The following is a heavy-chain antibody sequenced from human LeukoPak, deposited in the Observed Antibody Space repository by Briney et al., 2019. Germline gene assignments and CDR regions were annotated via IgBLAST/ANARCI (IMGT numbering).Heavy chain of an antibody. J-gene: IGHJ4*02. CDR2: IYYSGST. CDR1: GGSISSGDYY. Sequence: SQTLSLTCTVSGGSISSGDYYWSWIRQPPGKGLEWIGYIYYSGSTYYNPSLKSRVPLSVDTSKTQFSLQLSSVTAADTAVYYCARGEGYSSSWYLDYWGQGTLVTVSS. D-gene: IGHD6-13*01. V-gene: IGHV4-30-4*01. CDR3: ARGEGYSSSWYLDY.